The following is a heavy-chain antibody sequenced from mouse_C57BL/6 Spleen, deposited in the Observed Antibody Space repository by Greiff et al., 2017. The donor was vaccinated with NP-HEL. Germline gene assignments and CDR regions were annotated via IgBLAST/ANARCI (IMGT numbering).Heavy chain of an antibody. CDR3: TIGASYDY. Sequence: VQLQQSGAELVRPWASVTLSCKASGYTFTDYEMHWVKQTPVHGLEWIGAIDPETGGTAYNQKFKGKAILTADKSSSTAYMELRSLTSEDSAVYYCTIGASYDYWGQGTTLTVSS. V-gene: IGHV1-15*01. D-gene: IGHD1-1*02. CDR1: GYTFTDYE. CDR2: IDPETGGT. J-gene: IGHJ2*01.